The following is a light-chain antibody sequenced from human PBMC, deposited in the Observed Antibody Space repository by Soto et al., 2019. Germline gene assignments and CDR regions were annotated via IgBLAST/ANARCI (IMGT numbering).Light chain of an antibody. J-gene: IGKJ1*01. V-gene: IGKV1-8*01. CDR3: QQYYTYQWT. Sequence: AIRMTQSPSSLSASTGDRVTITCRASQGISSYLAWYQQKPGKAPKVLIHTASTLQGGVPSRFSGSGSGTDFTLTISRLQSEDFATYYCQQYYTYQWTFGQGTKVEVK. CDR2: TAS. CDR1: QGISSY.